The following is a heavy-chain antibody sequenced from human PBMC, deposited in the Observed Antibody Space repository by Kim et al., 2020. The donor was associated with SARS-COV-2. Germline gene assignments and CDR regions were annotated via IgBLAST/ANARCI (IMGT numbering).Heavy chain of an antibody. CDR2: IWYDGSNK. CDR3: AKETAGIVVVTTLDAFGAFDI. CDR1: GFTFSSYG. D-gene: IGHD2-21*02. V-gene: IGHV3-33*06. J-gene: IGHJ3*02. Sequence: GGSLRLSCAASGFTFSSYGMHWVRQAPGKGLEWVAVIWYDGSNKYYADSVKGRFTISRDNSKNTLYLQMNSLRAEDTAVYYCAKETAGIVVVTTLDAFGAFDIWGQGTMVTVSS.